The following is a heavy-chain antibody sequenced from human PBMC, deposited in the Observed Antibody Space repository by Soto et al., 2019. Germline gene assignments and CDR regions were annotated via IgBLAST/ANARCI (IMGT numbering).Heavy chain of an antibody. V-gene: IGHV4-59*08. CDR1: GGSISSYY. CDR3: ARLHLSSDSSSVDYYYYMDV. J-gene: IGHJ6*03. CDR2: IYYSGST. Sequence: SETLSLTCTVSGGSISSYYWSWIRQPPGKGLEWIGYIYYSGSTNYNPSLKSRVTISVDTSKNQFSLKLSSVTAADTAVYYCARLHLSSDSSSVDYYYYMDVWGKGTTVTVSS. D-gene: IGHD3-16*02.